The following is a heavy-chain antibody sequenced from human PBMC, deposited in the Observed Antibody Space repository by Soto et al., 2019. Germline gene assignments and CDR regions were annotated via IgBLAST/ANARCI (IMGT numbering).Heavy chain of an antibody. CDR1: GFTFSSYS. CDR3: ARFDPDRPFDY. J-gene: IGHJ4*02. CDR2: ISSSSSYI. Sequence: EVQLVESGGGLVKPGGSLRLSCAASGFTFSSYSMNWVRQAPGKGLEWVSSISSSSSYIYYTDSVKGRFTISRDNAKNSLYLQMNSLRAEDTAVYYCARFDPDRPFDYWGQGTLVTVSS. V-gene: IGHV3-21*01. D-gene: IGHD2-15*01.